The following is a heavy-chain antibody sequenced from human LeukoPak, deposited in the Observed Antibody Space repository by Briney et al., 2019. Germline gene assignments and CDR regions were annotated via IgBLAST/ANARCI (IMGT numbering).Heavy chain of an antibody. V-gene: IGHV1-2*02. CDR3: AREYTYGQGVDY. D-gene: IGHD5-18*01. J-gene: IGHJ4*02. CDR1: GYTFTGYY. Sequence: GASVKVSCKASGYTFTGYYMHWVRQAPGQGLEWVGWINPNSGGTNYAQQFQGRVTMTRDTSISTVYMELSSLRSDDTAVYYCAREYTYGQGVDYWGQGTLVTVSS. CDR2: INPNSGGT.